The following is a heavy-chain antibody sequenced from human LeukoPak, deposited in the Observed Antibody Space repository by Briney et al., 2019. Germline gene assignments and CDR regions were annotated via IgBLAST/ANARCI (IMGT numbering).Heavy chain of an antibody. D-gene: IGHD3-22*01. CDR1: GFTLRSYV. CDR2: ISGSGDST. V-gene: IGHV3-23*01. Sequence: GGSLRLSCVASGFTLRSYVMNWVRQTPGKGLEWVSSISGSGDSTFYADSVKGRFSISRDNSKNTLYLQMNSLRAEDTAVYYCARGRGVVISAFDIWGQGTMVTVSS. CDR3: ARGRGVVISAFDI. J-gene: IGHJ3*02.